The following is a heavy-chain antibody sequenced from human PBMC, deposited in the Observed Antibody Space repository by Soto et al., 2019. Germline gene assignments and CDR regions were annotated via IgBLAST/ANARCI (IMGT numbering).Heavy chain of an antibody. J-gene: IGHJ4*02. V-gene: IGHV4-31*03. CDR3: ARDLGSEQWFFDN. Sequence: QVQLQESGPGLVKPSQTLSLTCLVSGASVRGDGSYCSWIRQHPGKGLEFIGYIHNSGSTYSNPSLENRVAMSIDTSKNQFSLRLSSVTAADSAVYFCARDLGSEQWFFDNWGQGILVTVSS. CDR1: GASVRGDGSY. CDR2: IHNSGST. D-gene: IGHD6-19*01.